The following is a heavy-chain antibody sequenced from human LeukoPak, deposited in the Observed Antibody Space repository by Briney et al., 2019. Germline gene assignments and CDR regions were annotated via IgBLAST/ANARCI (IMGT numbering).Heavy chain of an antibody. Sequence: SETLSLTCTVSGYSISSSSYYWGWIRQPPGKGLEWIGRIYYSGSTYYNPSLKSRVTISVDTSKNQFSLKLSSVTAADTAVYYCARDDQDDYSNRDAFDIWGQGTMVTVSS. J-gene: IGHJ3*02. D-gene: IGHD4-11*01. CDR2: IYYSGST. CDR3: ARDDQDDYSNRDAFDI. V-gene: IGHV4-39*07. CDR1: GYSISSSSYY.